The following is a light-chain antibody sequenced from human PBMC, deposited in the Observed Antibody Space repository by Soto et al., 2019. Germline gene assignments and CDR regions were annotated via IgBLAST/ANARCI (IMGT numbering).Light chain of an antibody. V-gene: IGKV1-5*02. CDR2: GAS. J-gene: IGKJ1*01. CDR1: QSVSDW. CDR3: QQYNSYPWT. Sequence: DIPMTQSPSTLSASVGDRVTIVCRASQSVSDWLAWYQQRPGKAPKVLVYGASSLERGVPSRFSGSGSGTEFTLTISSLQPDDFATYYCQQYNSYPWTFGQGTKVEVK.